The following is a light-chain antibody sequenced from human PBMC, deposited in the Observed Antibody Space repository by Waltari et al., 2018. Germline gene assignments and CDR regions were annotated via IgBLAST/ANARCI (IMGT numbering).Light chain of an antibody. J-gene: IGLJ2*01. V-gene: IGLV3-21*04. Sequence: SYVLTQPHSVSVAPGQPARITCGGDDSGTHSVHWYQQKPGPAPVMVTFFVSDRPSGISERFSGSKSGNTATLTISRVEAGDEADYFCQVWDGTSDQPVFGGGTKLTVL. CDR2: FVS. CDR3: QVWDGTSDQPV. CDR1: DSGTHS.